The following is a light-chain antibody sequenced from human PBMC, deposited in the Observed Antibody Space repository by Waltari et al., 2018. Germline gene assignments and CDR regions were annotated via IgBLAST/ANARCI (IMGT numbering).Light chain of an antibody. J-gene: IGLJ3*02. CDR3: SSYSSSSALRV. V-gene: IGLV2-14*03. Sequence: QSALTQPASVSGSPGQSITISCTGTSSVVGAFNYVSWYQQHPGKAPKLIIYDVTNRPSGVSSRFSASKFGNMASLTISGLQADDEADYYCSSYSSSSALRVFGGGTKLTVL. CDR2: DVT. CDR1: SSVVGAFNY.